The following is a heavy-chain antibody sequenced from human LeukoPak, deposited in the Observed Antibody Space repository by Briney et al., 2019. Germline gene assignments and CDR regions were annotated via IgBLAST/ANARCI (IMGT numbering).Heavy chain of an antibody. D-gene: IGHD1-1*01. CDR1: GFTFGSYA. J-gene: IGHJ4*02. CDR2: ISYDGSNK. V-gene: IGHV3-30*04. CDR3: ARDPLGTRPGFDY. Sequence: GGSLRLSCAASGFTFGSYAMNWVRQAPGKGLEWVAVISYDGSNKYYADSVKGRFTISRDNSKNTLYLQMNSLRAGDTAVYYCARDPLGTRPGFDYWGQGTLVTVSS.